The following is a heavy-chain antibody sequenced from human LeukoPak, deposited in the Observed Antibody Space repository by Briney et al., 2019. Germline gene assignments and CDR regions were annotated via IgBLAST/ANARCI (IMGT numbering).Heavy chain of an antibody. CDR2: ISSSSSYI. Sequence: GGSLRLSCAASGFTFSSYSMNWVRQAPGKGLEWVSSISSSSSYIYYADSVKGRFTISRDNAKNSLYLQMNSLKAEDTAVYYCARASGSGPCIDYWGQGTLVTVSP. CDR1: GFTFSSYS. CDR3: ARASGSGPCIDY. V-gene: IGHV3-21*01. D-gene: IGHD3-10*01. J-gene: IGHJ4*02.